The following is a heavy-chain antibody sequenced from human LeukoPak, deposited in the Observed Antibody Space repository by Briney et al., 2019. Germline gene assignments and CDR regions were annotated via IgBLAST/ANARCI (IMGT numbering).Heavy chain of an antibody. CDR3: AREVPGGSGSFHLDS. Sequence: SETLSLTCTVSGGSISSSSYYWGWIRQPPGKGLEWIGSIYYSGSTYYNPSLKSRVTISVDTSKNQFSLKLSSVTAADTAVYYCAREVPGGSGSFHLDSWGQGTLVTVSS. V-gene: IGHV4-39*02. CDR2: IYYSGST. J-gene: IGHJ4*02. D-gene: IGHD3-10*01. CDR1: GGSISSSSYY.